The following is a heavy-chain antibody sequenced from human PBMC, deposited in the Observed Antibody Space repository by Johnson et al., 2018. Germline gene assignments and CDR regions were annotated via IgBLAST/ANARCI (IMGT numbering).Heavy chain of an antibody. CDR1: GFTFSSYA. Sequence: VQLVQSGGGLVQPGGSLRLSCAASGFTFSSYAMSWVRQAPGKGLEWVSTISGSDGSTYYADSVMGRFTSPRDSSKNTLYLQMTSLRADDTAGSYCAKGAMYSGSYYSQYFQHWGQGALVTVSS. V-gene: IGHV3-23*04. CDR3: AKGAMYSGSYYSQYFQH. CDR2: ISGSDGST. J-gene: IGHJ1*01. D-gene: IGHD1-26*01.